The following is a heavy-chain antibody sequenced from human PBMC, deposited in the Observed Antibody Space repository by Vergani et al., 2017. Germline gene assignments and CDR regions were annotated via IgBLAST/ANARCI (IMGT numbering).Heavy chain of an antibody. D-gene: IGHD2-15*01. CDR2: IYTSGST. J-gene: IGHJ6*03. Sequence: QVQLQESGPGLVKPSETLSLTCTVSGGSISSYYWSWIRQPPGKGLEWIGYIYTSGSTKYNPSLKSRVTISVDTSKNQFSLKLSSVTAADTAVYYCARHRCSGGSCYSDYYYYMDVWGKGTTVTVSS. CDR1: GGSISSYY. V-gene: IGHV4-4*09. CDR3: ARHRCSGGSCYSDYYYYMDV.